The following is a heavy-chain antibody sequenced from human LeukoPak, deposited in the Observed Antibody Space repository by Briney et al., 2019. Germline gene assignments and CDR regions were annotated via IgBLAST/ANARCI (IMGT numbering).Heavy chain of an antibody. CDR2: INAGNGNT. D-gene: IGHD3-22*01. Sequence: ASVKVSCKASGYTFTNYVMHWVRQAPGQRLEWMGWINAGNGNTKYSEKFQGRVTITRDTSASTAYMELSSLRSEDTAVYYCARGSYYDSSGYPRSNYFDYWGQGTLVTVSS. V-gene: IGHV1-3*01. CDR1: GYTFTNYV. J-gene: IGHJ4*02. CDR3: ARGSYYDSSGYPRSNYFDY.